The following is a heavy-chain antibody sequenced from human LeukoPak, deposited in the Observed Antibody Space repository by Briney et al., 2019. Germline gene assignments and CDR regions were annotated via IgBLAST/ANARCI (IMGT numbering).Heavy chain of an antibody. V-gene: IGHV1-69*05. CDR2: IILISPTA. J-gene: IGHJ5*02. CDR3: ATGRVSDTTLVSWFDT. D-gene: IGHD5-18*01. CDR1: GGTLSRHA. Sequence: ASVKVSCKASGGTLSRHAVSWVRQAPGQGLEWMGGIILISPTANYAQKFQDRVTITMDEYTTYTELSSLRSEDTAVYYCATGRVSDTTLVSWFDTWGQGTLVTVSS.